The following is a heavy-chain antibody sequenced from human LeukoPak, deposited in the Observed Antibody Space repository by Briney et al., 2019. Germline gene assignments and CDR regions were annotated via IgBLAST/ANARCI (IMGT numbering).Heavy chain of an antibody. V-gene: IGHV1-2*02. J-gene: IGHJ5*02. CDR2: INPNSGGK. D-gene: IGHD2-2*01. CDR1: GYTFTGYY. CDR3: ARDGGYCSSTSCYRSWFDP. Sequence: GASVKVSCKASGYTFTGYYMHWVRQAPGQGLEWMGWINPNSGGKNYAQKFQGRVTMTRDTSISTAYMELSRLRSDDTAVYYCARDGGYCSSTSCYRSWFDPWGQGTLVTVSS.